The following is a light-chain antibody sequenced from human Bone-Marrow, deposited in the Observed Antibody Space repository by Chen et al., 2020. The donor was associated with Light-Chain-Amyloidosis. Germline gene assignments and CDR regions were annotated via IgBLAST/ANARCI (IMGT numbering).Light chain of an antibody. CDR3: QSADSSGTYEVI. V-gene: IGLV3-25*03. J-gene: IGLJ2*01. CDR2: RDT. CDR1: DLPTKY. Sequence: SYELTQPPSVSVSPGQTARITCSGVDLPTKYAYCYQQKPGQAPVLVIHRDTERPSGISERFSGSSSGTTATFTISGDQAEDEADYHCQSADSSGTYEVIFGGGTKLTVL.